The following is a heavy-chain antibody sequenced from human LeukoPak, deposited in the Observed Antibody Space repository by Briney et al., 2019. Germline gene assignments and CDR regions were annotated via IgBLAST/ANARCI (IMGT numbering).Heavy chain of an antibody. D-gene: IGHD5-24*01. V-gene: IGHV4-39*07. J-gene: IGHJ4*02. CDR3: ARDDAEMATNFDY. CDR2: IYYSGST. CDR1: GGSISSSSYY. Sequence: SETLSLTCTVSGGSISSSSYYWGWIRQPPGKGLEWIGSIYYSGSTYYNPSLKSRVTISVDTSKNRFSLKLSSVTAADTAVYYCARDDAEMATNFDYWGQGTLVTVSS.